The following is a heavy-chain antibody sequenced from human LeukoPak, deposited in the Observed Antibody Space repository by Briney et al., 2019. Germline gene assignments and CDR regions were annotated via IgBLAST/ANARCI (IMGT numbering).Heavy chain of an antibody. Sequence: SETLSLTCTVSGGSISSYYWSWIRQPPGKGLEWIGYIYYSGSTNYNPSLKSRVTISVDTSKNQFSLKLSSVTAADTAVYYCAKAPRIAAAGYFDYLGQGTPVTVFS. J-gene: IGHJ4*02. CDR2: IYYSGST. V-gene: IGHV4-59*01. CDR3: AKAPRIAAAGYFDY. CDR1: GGSISSYY. D-gene: IGHD6-13*01.